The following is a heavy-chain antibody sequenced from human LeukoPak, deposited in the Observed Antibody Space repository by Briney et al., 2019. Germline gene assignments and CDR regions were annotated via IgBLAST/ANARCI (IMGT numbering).Heavy chain of an antibody. V-gene: IGHV1-46*01. J-gene: IGHJ4*02. Sequence: ASVKVSCKASGYTFTNYYLHWVRQAPGQGLEWMGLINPSGGSTSYAQKFQGGVTMTRDTSTSTIYMELSSMRSDDTAVYYCARDRLSAIGYFDYWGQGTLVTVSS. D-gene: IGHD3-16*01. CDR2: INPSGGST. CDR3: ARDRLSAIGYFDY. CDR1: GYTFTNYY.